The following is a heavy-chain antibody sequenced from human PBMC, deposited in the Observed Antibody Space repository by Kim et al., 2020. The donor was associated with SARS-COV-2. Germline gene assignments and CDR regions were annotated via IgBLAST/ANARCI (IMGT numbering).Heavy chain of an antibody. J-gene: IGHJ5*02. CDR3: ARNSARIAALGFDP. Sequence: SVKVSCKASGGTFSSYAISWVRQAPVQGLEWMGGIIPIFGTANYAQKFQGRVTITADESTSTAYMELSSLRSEDTAVYYCARNSARIAALGFDPWGQGTLVTVSS. D-gene: IGHD6-13*01. CDR1: GGTFSSYA. CDR2: IIPIFGTA. V-gene: IGHV1-69*13.